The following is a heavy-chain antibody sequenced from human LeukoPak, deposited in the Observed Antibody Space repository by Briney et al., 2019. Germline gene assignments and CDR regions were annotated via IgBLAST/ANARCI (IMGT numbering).Heavy chain of an antibody. V-gene: IGHV3-48*02. CDR3: ARDWPRDGYHEIFEY. CDR1: GFTLRSYS. D-gene: IGHD5-24*01. Sequence: GGSLRLSCAASGFTLRSYSMNWVRQAPGKGLEWVSYISRSSRTIYYADSVKGRFTMSRDNAKNSLYLQMSSLRDEDTAVYYCARDWPRDGYHEIFEYWGQGTLVTVSS. CDR2: ISRSSRTI. J-gene: IGHJ4*02.